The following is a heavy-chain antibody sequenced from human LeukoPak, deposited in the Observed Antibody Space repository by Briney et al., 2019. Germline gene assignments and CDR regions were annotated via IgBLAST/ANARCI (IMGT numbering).Heavy chain of an antibody. Sequence: KTGGSLRLSCAASGFTFSSYWMHWVRQAPGKGLEWVSYISSSGSTIYYADSVKGRFTISRDNAKNSLYLQMNSLRAEDTAVYYCARDSNDRQGYYFDYWGQGTLVTVSS. CDR3: ARDSNDRQGYYFDY. CDR1: GFTFSSYW. CDR2: ISSSGSTI. J-gene: IGHJ4*02. D-gene: IGHD1-1*01. V-gene: IGHV3-11*01.